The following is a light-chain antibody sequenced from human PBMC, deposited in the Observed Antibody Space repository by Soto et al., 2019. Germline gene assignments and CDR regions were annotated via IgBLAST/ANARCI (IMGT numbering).Light chain of an antibody. CDR3: QQRSNWPPT. Sequence: EIVLTQSPATLSLSPGERATLSCRASQSVSSYLAWYQQKPGQAPRLLIYDASNRATGIPARFSGSGSGTDFTLTTSSLEPEAFAVYYCQQRSNWPPTFGQGTKLEI. J-gene: IGKJ2*01. CDR2: DAS. V-gene: IGKV3-11*01. CDR1: QSVSSY.